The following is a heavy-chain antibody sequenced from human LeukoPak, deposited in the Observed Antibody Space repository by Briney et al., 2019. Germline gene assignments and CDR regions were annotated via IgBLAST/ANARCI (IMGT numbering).Heavy chain of an antibody. J-gene: IGHJ4*02. CDR1: GFTFSSYA. CDR3: ASAKGYYDILTGYYHPHYFDY. Sequence: PGGSLRLSCAASGFTFSSYAMTWVRQAPGKGLEWVSAISGSGDSTYYADSVKGRFTISRDNAKNSLYLQMNSLRAEDTAVYYCASAKGYYDILTGYYHPHYFDYWGQGTLVTVSS. CDR2: ISGSGDST. V-gene: IGHV3-23*01. D-gene: IGHD3-9*01.